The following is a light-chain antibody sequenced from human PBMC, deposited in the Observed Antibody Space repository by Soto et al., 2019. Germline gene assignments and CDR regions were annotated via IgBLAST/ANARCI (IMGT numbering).Light chain of an antibody. J-gene: IGKJ4*01. CDR1: LDISNS. Sequence: DIQMTQSPSSLSASVGDRVTITCRATLDISNSLNWYQQKAGKAPKLLIYRASNLETGVPSRFSGSGSGTDFTLTINSLQPEDIATYYRQQYDDVPLFGGGTKVDIK. CDR2: RAS. V-gene: IGKV1-33*01. CDR3: QQYDDVPL.